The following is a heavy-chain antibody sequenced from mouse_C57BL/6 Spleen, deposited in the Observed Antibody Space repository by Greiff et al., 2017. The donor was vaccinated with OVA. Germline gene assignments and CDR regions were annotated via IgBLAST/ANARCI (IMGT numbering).Heavy chain of an antibody. Sequence: EVMLVESGGGLVKPGGSLKLSCAASGFTFSDYGMHWVRQAPEKGLEWVAYISSGSSTIYYADTVKGRFTISRDNAKNTLFLQMTSLRSEDTAMYYCARPGSSGYGAMDYWGQGTSVTVSS. D-gene: IGHD3-2*02. CDR3: ARPGSSGYGAMDY. CDR1: GFTFSDYG. CDR2: ISSGSSTI. V-gene: IGHV5-17*01. J-gene: IGHJ4*01.